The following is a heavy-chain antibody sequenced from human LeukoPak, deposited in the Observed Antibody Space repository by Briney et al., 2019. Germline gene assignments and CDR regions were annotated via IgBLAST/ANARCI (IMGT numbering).Heavy chain of an antibody. CDR2: ISWNSGSI. Sequence: GGSLRLSCAASGFTFDDYAMHWVRQAPGKGLEWVSGISWNSGSIGYADSVKGRFTISRDNAKSSLYLQTNSLRAEDTALYYCAKGYGGYGSGSYYDYWGQGTLVTVSS. D-gene: IGHD3-10*01. CDR1: GFTFDDYA. CDR3: AKGYGGYGSGSYYDY. V-gene: IGHV3-9*01. J-gene: IGHJ4*02.